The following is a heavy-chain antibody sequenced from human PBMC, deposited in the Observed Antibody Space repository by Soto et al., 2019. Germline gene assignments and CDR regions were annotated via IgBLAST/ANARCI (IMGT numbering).Heavy chain of an antibody. CDR2: ISYDGSNK. J-gene: IGHJ6*02. CDR3: ARDLVMGSSSWLYYCYYGMDV. CDR1: GFTFSSYA. Sequence: QVQLVESGGGVVQPGRSLRLSCAASGFTFSSYAMHWVRQAPGKGLAWVAVISYDGSNKYYADSVKGRFTISRDNSKNTLYLQMNSLRAEDTAVYYGARDLVMGSSSWLYYCYYGMDVWGQGTTVTVSS. V-gene: IGHV3-30-3*01. D-gene: IGHD6-13*01.